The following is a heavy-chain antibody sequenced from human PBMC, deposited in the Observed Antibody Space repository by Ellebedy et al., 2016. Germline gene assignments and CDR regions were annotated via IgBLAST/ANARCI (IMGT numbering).Heavy chain of an antibody. CDR1: GLNFSNSD. Sequence: GGSLRLXXAGSGLNFSNSDMHWIRQAPGKGLEWVSSISSRSNSIFYADSVKGRFTISRDNAKNSLFLQMNRLRAEDTAVYFCARDQYDILTGYFYFWGQGTLVTVSS. CDR2: ISSRSNSI. J-gene: IGHJ4*02. CDR3: ARDQYDILTGYFYF. V-gene: IGHV3-21*01. D-gene: IGHD3-9*01.